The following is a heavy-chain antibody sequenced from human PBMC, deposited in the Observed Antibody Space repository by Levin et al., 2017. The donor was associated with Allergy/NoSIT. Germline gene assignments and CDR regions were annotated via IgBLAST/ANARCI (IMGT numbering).Heavy chain of an antibody. CDR2: INGGGGDT. CDR3: AKAHPTVVRVYNN. J-gene: IGHJ4*02. CDR1: GFTFSNYA. V-gene: IGHV3-23*01. Sequence: GGSLRLSCAASGFTFSNYAMSWVRQAPGKALEWVSAINGGGGDTYYTDSVKGRFTISRDNSKNTLFLQMNSLRAEDTAVYYCAKAHPTVVRVYNNWGQGTLVTVSS. D-gene: IGHD4-23*01.